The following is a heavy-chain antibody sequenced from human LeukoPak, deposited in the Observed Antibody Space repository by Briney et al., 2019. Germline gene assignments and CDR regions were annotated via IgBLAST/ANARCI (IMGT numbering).Heavy chain of an antibody. Sequence: ASVKVSCKASGYTFTGYYMHWVRQAPGQGLEWMGWINPNSGGTNYAQKFQGRVTMTRDTSVSTAYMEPSRLRSDDTAVYFCARVCSGGSCYANGMDVWGQGTTVTVSS. CDR2: INPNSGGT. D-gene: IGHD2-15*01. V-gene: IGHV1-2*02. J-gene: IGHJ6*02. CDR1: GYTFTGYY. CDR3: ARVCSGGSCYANGMDV.